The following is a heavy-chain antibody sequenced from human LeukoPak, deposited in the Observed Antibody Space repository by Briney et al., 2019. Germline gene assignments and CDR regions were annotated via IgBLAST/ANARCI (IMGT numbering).Heavy chain of an antibody. V-gene: IGHV1-18*01. J-gene: IGHJ6*02. CDR3: ARDAGGWYSYYYYYGMDV. CDR1: GYTFTSYG. Sequence: ASVKVSCKASGYTFTSYGISWVRQAPGQGLERMGWISAYNGNTNYAQKLQGRVTMTTDTSTSTAYMELRSLRSDDTAVYYCARDAGGWYSYYYYYGMDVWGQGTTVTVSS. CDR2: ISAYNGNT. D-gene: IGHD6-19*01.